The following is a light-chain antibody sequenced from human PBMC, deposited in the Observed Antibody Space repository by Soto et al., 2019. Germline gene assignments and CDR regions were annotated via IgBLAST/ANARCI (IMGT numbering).Light chain of an antibody. J-gene: IGKJ2*01. CDR1: QSVGSN. CDR3: QQYSTWPRT. V-gene: IGKV3-15*01. CDR2: GVS. Sequence: EIVMTQSPATLSVSPGERVTLSCRASQSVGSNLAWFQQTPGQAPRLLIYGVSNRATGVPSRFAGRGRGSGTEFTLSISSLESEDFAVYYCQQYSTWPRTFGQGTKLEIK.